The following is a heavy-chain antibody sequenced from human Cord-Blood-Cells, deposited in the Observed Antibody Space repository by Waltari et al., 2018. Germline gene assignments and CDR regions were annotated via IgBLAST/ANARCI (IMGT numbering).Heavy chain of an antibody. D-gene: IGHD3-22*01. J-gene: IGHJ6*02. CDR3: AREGGRNYYDSSGYYYYYGMDV. Sequence: QVQLQQWGAGLLKPSETLSLTCAVYGGSFSGYYWSWIRQPPGKGLEWIGEINHSGSTNYNPSLRSRVTISVATSKNQFSRKLSSVTAADTAVYYCAREGGRNYYDSSGYYYYYGMDVWGQGTTVTVSS. CDR1: GGSFSGYY. V-gene: IGHV4-34*01. CDR2: INHSGST.